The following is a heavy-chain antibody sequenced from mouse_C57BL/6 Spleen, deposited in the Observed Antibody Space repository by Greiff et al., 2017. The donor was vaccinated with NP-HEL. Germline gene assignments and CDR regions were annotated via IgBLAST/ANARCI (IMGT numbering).Heavy chain of an antibody. CDR3: ARSIYCYFDY. CDR1: GYTFTSYW. V-gene: IGHV1-80*01. Sequence: QVHVKQPGTELVKPGASVKLSCKASGYTFTSYWMHWVKQRPGKGLEWIGQIYPGDGDTNYNGKFKGKATLTADKSSSTAYMQLSSLTSEDSAVYFCARSIYCYFDYWGQGTTLTVSS. CDR2: IYPGDGDT. D-gene: IGHD1-1*01. J-gene: IGHJ2*01.